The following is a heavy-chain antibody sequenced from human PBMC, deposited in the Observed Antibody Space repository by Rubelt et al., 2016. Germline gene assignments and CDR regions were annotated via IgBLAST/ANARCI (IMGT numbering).Heavy chain of an antibody. Sequence: QVQLQESGPGLVKPSETLSLTCIVSGYSISSDYYWGWVRQPPGKGLEWIGSIHHSGSISYNPSLKSRVTVSVDTSKNQFALRVRYVTAADTAVYYCARLGYCSSTSCYLDYRGQGTLVTVSS. CDR1: GYSISSDYY. V-gene: IGHV4-38-2*02. D-gene: IGHD2-2*01. CDR2: IHHSGSI. CDR3: ARLGYCSSTSCYLDY. J-gene: IGHJ4*02.